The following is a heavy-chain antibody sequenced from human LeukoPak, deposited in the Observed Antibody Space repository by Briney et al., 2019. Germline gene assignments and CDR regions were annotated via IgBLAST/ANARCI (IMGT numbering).Heavy chain of an antibody. D-gene: IGHD6-13*01. CDR1: GFTFEDYG. CDR3: ARGTLKAAATDFDY. V-gene: IGHV3-20*04. Sequence: AGGSLRLSCAASGFTFEDYGMSWVRHAPGKGLEWVSGINWNGGSTGYADSVKGRFTISRDNAKNSLYLQMNSLRAEDTALYYCARGTLKAAATDFDYWGQGTLVTVSS. CDR2: INWNGGST. J-gene: IGHJ4*02.